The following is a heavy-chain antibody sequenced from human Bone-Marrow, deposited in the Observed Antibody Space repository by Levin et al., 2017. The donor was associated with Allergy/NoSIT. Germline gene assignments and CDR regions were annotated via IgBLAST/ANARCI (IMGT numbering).Heavy chain of an antibody. CDR2: INHSGST. CDR3: ARGDYYGSGPALDNWFDP. V-gene: IGHV4-34*01. Sequence: SETLSLTCAVYGGSFSGYYWSWIRQPPGKGLEWIGEINHSGSTNYNPSLKSRVTISVDTSKNQFSLKLSSVTAADTAVYYCARGDYYGSGPALDNWFDPWGQGTLVTVSS. D-gene: IGHD3-10*01. CDR1: GGSFSGYY. J-gene: IGHJ5*02.